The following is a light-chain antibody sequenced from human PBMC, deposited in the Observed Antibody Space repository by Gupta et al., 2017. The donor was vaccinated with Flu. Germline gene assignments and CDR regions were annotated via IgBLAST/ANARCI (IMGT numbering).Light chain of an antibody. CDR3: YSTESSDTEM. Sequence: GKIASTGSCGEIVAKKYASWYQQNPGKAPILVIYEDGRRPSGVPERFSGSRSGTVASVTIAGAQGEDEADYYCYSTESSDTEMFGGGTNVTVL. CDR1: IVAKKY. V-gene: IGLV3-10*01. CDR2: EDG. J-gene: IGLJ3*02.